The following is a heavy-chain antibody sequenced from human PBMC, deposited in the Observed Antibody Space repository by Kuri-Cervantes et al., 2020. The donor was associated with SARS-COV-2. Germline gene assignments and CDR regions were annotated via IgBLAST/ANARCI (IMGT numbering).Heavy chain of an antibody. V-gene: IGHV3-74*01. CDR2: INSDGSVT. CDR3: ARVETSHYSSYYMDV. CDR1: GFTFSSYA. Sequence: GGSLRLSCAASGFTFSSYAMSWVRQAPGKGLVWVSRINSDGSVTSYPDSVEGRFIISRDNAKNTLSLQMNSLSAEDTAVYFCARVETSHYSSYYMDVWGKGTTVTVSS. J-gene: IGHJ6*03.